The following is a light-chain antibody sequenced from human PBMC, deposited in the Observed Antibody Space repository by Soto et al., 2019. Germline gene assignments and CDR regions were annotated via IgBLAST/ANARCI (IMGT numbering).Light chain of an antibody. CDR2: PIS. CDR1: QKIGTY. J-gene: IGKJ2*01. CDR3: QQSYSTPYT. V-gene: IGKV1-39*01. Sequence: IQMTQSPSSLSASVGERVTITCRARQKIGTYLNWYQQRPGRAPKLLISPISTLQRGVPSRFSGSGSGTDFTLTITVLQPEDFATYYCQQSYSTPYTFGQGTKLEIK.